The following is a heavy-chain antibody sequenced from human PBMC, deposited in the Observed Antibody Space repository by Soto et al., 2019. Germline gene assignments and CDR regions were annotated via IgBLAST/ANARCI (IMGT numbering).Heavy chain of an antibody. CDR3: ARGPTDYYDNSANYFSDY. Sequence: ASVKVSCKASGYTFITYGVSWVRQAPGQGLDWLGWISTYNGNTRYAERLQGRVTMTTDTTTNTAYMELRNLRSDDTAVYYCARGPTDYYDNSANYFSDYWGQGTLVTGSS. J-gene: IGHJ4*02. CDR1: GYTFITYG. D-gene: IGHD3-22*01. CDR2: ISTYNGNT. V-gene: IGHV1-18*01.